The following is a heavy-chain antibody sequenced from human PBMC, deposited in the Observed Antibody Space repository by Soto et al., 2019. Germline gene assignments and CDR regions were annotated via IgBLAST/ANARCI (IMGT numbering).Heavy chain of an antibody. J-gene: IGHJ5*02. V-gene: IGHV1-18*01. CDR2: ISAYNGNT. CDR1: GYPFTSYG. CDR3: ARANRGYSYDYFDP. Sequence: GSSVKVSCKASGYPFTSYGISWVRQAPGQGLEWMGWISAYNGNTNYAQKLQGRVTMTTDTSTSTAYMELRSLRSDDTAVYYCARANRGYSYDYFDPWGKGSLVTV. D-gene: IGHD5-18*01.